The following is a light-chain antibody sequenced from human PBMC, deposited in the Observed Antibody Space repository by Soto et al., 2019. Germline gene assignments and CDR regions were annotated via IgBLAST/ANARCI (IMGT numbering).Light chain of an antibody. CDR1: QSVSSSY. V-gene: IGKV3-20*01. CDR3: QQYGSSPLT. CDR2: GAS. Sequence: EIVLTQSPGTLSLSPGERATLSCRASQSVSSSYLAWYQQKPGQAPRLLIYGASSRATGIPDRFSGSGSGTDFTLTIRRMEPEDFAFYSCQQYGSSPLTFGGGTKVDIK. J-gene: IGKJ4*01.